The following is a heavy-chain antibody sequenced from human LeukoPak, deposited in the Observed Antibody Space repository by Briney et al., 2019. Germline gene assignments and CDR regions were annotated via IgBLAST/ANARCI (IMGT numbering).Heavy chain of an antibody. D-gene: IGHD4-17*01. CDR2: IKEDEGEK. CDR3: ARYRRVYGDYRFDY. V-gene: IGHV3-7*01. CDR1: GFIFSTYW. Sequence: PGGSLRLSCNASGFIFSTYWMSWVRQAPGKGLEWVAGIKEDEGEKYYVDSVDGRFTISRDNARKSLYLQMNSLRAEDTAFYYCARYRRVYGDYRFDYWGQGLLVVVSS. J-gene: IGHJ4*02.